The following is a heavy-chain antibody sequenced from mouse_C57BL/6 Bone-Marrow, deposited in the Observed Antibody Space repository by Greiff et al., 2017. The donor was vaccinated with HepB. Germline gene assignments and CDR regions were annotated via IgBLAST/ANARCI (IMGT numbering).Heavy chain of an antibody. V-gene: IGHV1-22*01. Sequence: EVMLVESGPELVKPGASVKMSCKASGYTFTDYNMHWVKQSHGKSLEWIGYINPNNGGTSYNQKFKGKATLTVNKSSSTAYMELRSLTSEDSAVYYCARLRRRLTWFAYWGQGTLVTVSA. CDR3: ARLRRRLTWFAY. CDR2: INPNNGGT. J-gene: IGHJ3*01. D-gene: IGHD1-2*01. CDR1: GYTFTDYN.